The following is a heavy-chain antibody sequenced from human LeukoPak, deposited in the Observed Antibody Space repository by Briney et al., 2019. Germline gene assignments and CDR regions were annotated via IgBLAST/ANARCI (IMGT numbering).Heavy chain of an antibody. CDR1: GFTFDDYA. CDR2: ISWNSGSI. D-gene: IGHD1-26*01. Sequence: GGSLRLSCAASGFTFDDYAMHWVRQAPGKGLEWVSGISWNSGSIGYADSVKGRFTISRDNAKNSLYLQMNSLRAEDTALYYCAKDPSPFLGAIDYWGQGTLVTVSS. CDR3: AKDPSPFLGAIDY. J-gene: IGHJ4*02. V-gene: IGHV3-9*01.